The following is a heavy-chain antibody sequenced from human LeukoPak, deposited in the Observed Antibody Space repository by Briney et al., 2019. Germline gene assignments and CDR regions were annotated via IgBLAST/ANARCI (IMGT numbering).Heavy chain of an antibody. CDR1: GYSISSGYY. D-gene: IGHD2-21*01. V-gene: IGHV4-38-2*01. J-gene: IGHJ5*02. CDR3: ARSGGYCAGDCYPSRVSWFDP. CDR2: IYHSGST. Sequence: SETLSLTCAVSGYSISSGYYWGWIRQPPGKGLEWIGSIYHSGSTYYNPSLKSRVTISVDTSKNQFSLKLSSVTAADTAVYYCARSGGYCAGDCYPSRVSWFDPWGQGTLVTVSS.